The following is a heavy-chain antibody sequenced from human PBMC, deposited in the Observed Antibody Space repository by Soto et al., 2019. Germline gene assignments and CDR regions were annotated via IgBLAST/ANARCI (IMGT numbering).Heavy chain of an antibody. V-gene: IGHV3-33*01. CDR1: GFTFSTHG. D-gene: IGHD1-26*01. CDR3: ARDTWIVSSITSLDY. J-gene: IGHJ4*02. CDR2: IWNDGNKK. Sequence: GGSLRLSXAAFGFTFSTHGMHWVRQAPGKGLEWVALIWNDGNKKDYADSVKGRFTISRDNSKNILYLQMDSLRVEDTAVYFCARDTWIVSSITSLDYWGQGNLVTVSS.